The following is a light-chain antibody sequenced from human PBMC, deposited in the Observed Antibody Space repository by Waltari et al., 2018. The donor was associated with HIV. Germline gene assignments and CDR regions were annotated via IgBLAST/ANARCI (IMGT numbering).Light chain of an antibody. V-gene: IGKV1-33*01. Sequence: DIRMTQSPSSLSASLGDRVTTYCQAGQDISDSLNWYQQRPGKPPKLLIHASSTLQTGVPSRFSGSGGGSHFSLTIDSLQPEDFAMYFCQQYDDLPITFGQGTRLEI. CDR3: QQYDDLPIT. J-gene: IGKJ5*01. CDR2: ASS. CDR1: QDISDS.